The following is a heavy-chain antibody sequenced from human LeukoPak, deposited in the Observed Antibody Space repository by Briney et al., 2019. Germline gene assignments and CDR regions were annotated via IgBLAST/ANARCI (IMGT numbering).Heavy chain of an antibody. CDR1: GYTFTSYY. J-gene: IGHJ4*02. CDR3: ARDTRYSGSYGTW. Sequence: ASVKVSCKASGYTFTSYYMHWVRQAPGQGLEWMGIINPSGFSTTYAQKFQGRVTMTRDTSTSTVYMELRSLRSDDTAVYYCARDTRYSGSYGTWWGQGTLVTVSS. V-gene: IGHV1-46*01. D-gene: IGHD1-26*01. CDR2: INPSGFST.